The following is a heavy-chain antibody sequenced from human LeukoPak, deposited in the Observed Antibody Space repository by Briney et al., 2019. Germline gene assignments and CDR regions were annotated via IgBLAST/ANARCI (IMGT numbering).Heavy chain of an antibody. J-gene: IGHJ4*02. CDR2: IYYSGST. CDR1: GGSISSTIYY. Sequence: SETLSLTCTVSGGSISSTIYYWGWIRQPPGKGLEWIGSIYYSGSTYYNPSLKSRVTISVDTSKNQFSLKLSSVTAADTAVYYCARHEESGSYSGIVDYWGQGTLVTVSS. D-gene: IGHD1-26*01. CDR3: ARHEESGSYSGIVDY. V-gene: IGHV4-39*01.